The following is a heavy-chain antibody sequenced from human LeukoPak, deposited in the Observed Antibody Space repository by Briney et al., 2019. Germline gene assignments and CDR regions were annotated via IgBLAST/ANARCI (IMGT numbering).Heavy chain of an antibody. V-gene: IGHV3-7*03. CDR2: IKQDGSEK. CDR1: AFTFNNAW. Sequence: GGSLRLSCAASAFTFNNAWMSWVRQAPGKGLEWVANIKQDGSEKYYVDSVKGRFTISRDNAKNSLYLQMNSLRAEDTAVYYCARWGYSSGWYYYYGMDVWGQGTTVTVSS. CDR3: ARWGYSSGWYYYYGMDV. D-gene: IGHD6-19*01. J-gene: IGHJ6*02.